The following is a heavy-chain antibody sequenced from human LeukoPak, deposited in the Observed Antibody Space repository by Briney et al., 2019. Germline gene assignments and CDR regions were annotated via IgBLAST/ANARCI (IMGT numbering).Heavy chain of an antibody. D-gene: IGHD5-18*01. CDR3: ERVFVDTAILHFDF. CDR1: GGSISSYY. Sequence: AETLSLTCTVSGGSISSYYRSWIRQPPGKGLEWIGYIYYSGSTNYNPSLKSRVTISGDTSKNQFSLKLGSVTAADTAVYYCERVFVDTAILHFDFWGQGTLVTVSS. J-gene: IGHJ4*02. CDR2: IYYSGST. V-gene: IGHV4-59*01.